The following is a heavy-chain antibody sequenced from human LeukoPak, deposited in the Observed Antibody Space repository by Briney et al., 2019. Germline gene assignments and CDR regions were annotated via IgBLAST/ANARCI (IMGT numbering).Heavy chain of an antibody. CDR3: ARDSPPIAAAGNQDYYYYGMDV. Sequence: GGSLRLSCSASGFIFSSFWMSWVRQAPGKGPEWVAHIKENGNEQYYADSVKGRFTISRDNSKNTLYLQMNSLRAEDTAVYYCARDSPPIAAAGNQDYYYYGMDVWGQGTTVTVSS. CDR2: IKENGNEQ. CDR1: GFIFSSFW. D-gene: IGHD6-13*01. J-gene: IGHJ6*02. V-gene: IGHV3-7*03.